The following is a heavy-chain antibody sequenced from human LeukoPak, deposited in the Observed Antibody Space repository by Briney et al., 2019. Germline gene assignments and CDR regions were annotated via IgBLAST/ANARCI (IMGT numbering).Heavy chain of an antibody. CDR3: ARDRGVYGVVQGVYYYGMDV. CDR2: IIPIFGTA. CDR1: GGTLSSYA. D-gene: IGHD3-3*01. J-gene: IGHJ6*02. Sequence: ASVKVSCKASGGTLSSYAISWVRQAPGQGLEWMGGIIPIFGTANYAQKFQGRVTITADESTSTAYMELSSLRSEDTAMYYCARDRGVYGVVQGVYYYGMDVWGQGTTVTVS. V-gene: IGHV1-69*01.